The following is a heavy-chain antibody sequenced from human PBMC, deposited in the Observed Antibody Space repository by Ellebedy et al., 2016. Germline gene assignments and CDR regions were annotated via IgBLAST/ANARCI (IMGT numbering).Heavy chain of an antibody. D-gene: IGHD1-14*01. CDR2: VSTYDGNT. V-gene: IGHV1-18*01. CDR1: GYTFTSYG. Sequence: ASVKVSCKASGYTFTSYGISWVRQAPGQGLEWMGWVSTYDGNTNYAQNLQGRVPMTTDTSTGTAYMELRSLISDDTAVYYCARDSGRASHFRTCGDYWGQGTLVTVSS. J-gene: IGHJ4*02. CDR3: ARDSGRASHFRTCGDY.